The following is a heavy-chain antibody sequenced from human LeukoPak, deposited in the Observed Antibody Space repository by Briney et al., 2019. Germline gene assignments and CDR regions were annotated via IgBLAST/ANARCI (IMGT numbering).Heavy chain of an antibody. CDR2: ISSDGSNT. J-gene: IGHJ4*02. CDR3: AKSKWERLLFTHSDY. V-gene: IGHV3-30*18. Sequence: AGGSLRLSCAASGFAFSTYGMHWVRQAPGKGLEWVAIISSDGSNTYYTDSVKGRFTISRDNSKNTLYLQMSSLRVEDTAVYYCAKSKWERLLFTHSDYWGQGTLVTVSS. CDR1: GFAFSTYG. D-gene: IGHD1-26*01.